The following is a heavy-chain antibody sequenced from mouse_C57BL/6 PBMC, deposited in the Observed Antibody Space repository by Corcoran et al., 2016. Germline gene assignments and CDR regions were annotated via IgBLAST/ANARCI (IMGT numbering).Heavy chain of an antibody. D-gene: IGHD1-1*01. V-gene: IGHV1-26*01. J-gene: IGHJ3*01. CDR2: INPNNGGT. CDR1: GYTFTDYY. CDR3: AGYYGAY. Sequence: VQLQQSGPELVKPGASVNISCKASGYTFTDYYMNWVKQSHGKSLEWFGDINPNNGGTSYNQKFKGKATLTVDKSSSTAYMELRSLTSEDSAVYYCAGYYGAYWGQGTLVTVSA.